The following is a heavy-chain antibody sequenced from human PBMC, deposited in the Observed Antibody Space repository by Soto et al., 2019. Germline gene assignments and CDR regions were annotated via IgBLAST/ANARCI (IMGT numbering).Heavy chain of an antibody. J-gene: IGHJ4*02. CDR2: INIDGSDT. CDR1: GFTFSNYW. CDR3: ARDGSRSGSYLGLCGY. D-gene: IGHD1-26*01. V-gene: IGHV3-74*01. Sequence: HPGGSLRLSCAASGFTFSNYWMHWVRQTPGMGLVWVSHINIDGSDTTYADSVRGRFTISRDNAKNSLYLQMNSLRAEDTAVYYCARDGSRSGSYLGLCGYWGQGTLVTVSS.